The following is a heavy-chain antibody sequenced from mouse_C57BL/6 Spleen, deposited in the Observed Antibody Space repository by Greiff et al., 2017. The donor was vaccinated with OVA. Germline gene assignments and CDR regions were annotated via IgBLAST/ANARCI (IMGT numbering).Heavy chain of an antibody. CDR1: GYTFTSYW. J-gene: IGHJ2*01. CDR2: IDPSDSET. V-gene: IGHV1-52*01. D-gene: IGHD1-1*01. Sequence: QVQLQQPGAELVRPGSSVKLSCKASGYTFTSYWMHWVKQRPIQGLEWIGNIDPSDSETHYNQKFKDKATLTVDKSSSTAYMQLSSLTSEDSAVYYCARSTHYYGSSPRSYFDYWGQGTTLTVSS. CDR3: ARSTHYYGSSPRSYFDY.